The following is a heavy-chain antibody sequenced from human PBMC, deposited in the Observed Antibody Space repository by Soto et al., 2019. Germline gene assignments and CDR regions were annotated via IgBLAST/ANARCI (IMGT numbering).Heavy chain of an antibody. Sequence: ASVKFSCKPSGYSFTNFYVHWVRQAPGQGLEWMGIIDPSSGTTSYTQKFQGRVTMTRDTSMSTVYMELSSLRSEDTAVYYCARDPLGGVAAAGSYYGMDVWGQGTTVTVSS. V-gene: IGHV1-46*01. CDR2: IDPSSGTT. CDR1: GYSFTNFY. CDR3: ARDPLGGVAAAGSYYGMDV. J-gene: IGHJ6*02. D-gene: IGHD6-13*01.